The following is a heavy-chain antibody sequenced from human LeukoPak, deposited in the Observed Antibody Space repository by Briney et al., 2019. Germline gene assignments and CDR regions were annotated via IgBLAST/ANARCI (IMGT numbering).Heavy chain of an antibody. CDR3: ARDAFSDYGDYYFDY. V-gene: IGHV3-48*02. Sequence: GGSLRLSCAASGFTFSSYSMNWVRQAPGKGLEWVSYISSGSSTIYYADSVKGRFTISRDNAKNSLYLQMNSLRDEDTAVYYCARDAFSDYGDYYFDYWGQGTLVTVSS. CDR2: ISSGSSTI. J-gene: IGHJ4*02. CDR1: GFTFSSYS. D-gene: IGHD4-17*01.